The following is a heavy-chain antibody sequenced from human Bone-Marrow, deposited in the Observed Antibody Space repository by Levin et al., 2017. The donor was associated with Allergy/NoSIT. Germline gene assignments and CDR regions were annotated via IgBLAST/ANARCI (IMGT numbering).Heavy chain of an antibody. V-gene: IGHV3-30*04. CDR2: ISYDGSNK. CDR1: GFTFSSYA. D-gene: IGHD3-16*02. J-gene: IGHJ4*02. Sequence: GGSLRLSCAASGFTFSSYAMHWVRQAPGKGLEWVAVISYDGSNKYYADSVKGRFTISRDNSKNTLYLQMNSLRAEDTAVYYCARDSFRGLGELSVYDCDYWGQGTLVTVSS. CDR3: ARDSFRGLGELSVYDCDY.